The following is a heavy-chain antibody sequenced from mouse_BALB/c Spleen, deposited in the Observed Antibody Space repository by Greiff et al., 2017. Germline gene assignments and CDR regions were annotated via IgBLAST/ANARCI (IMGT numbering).Heavy chain of an antibody. V-gene: IGHV5-6*01. D-gene: IGHD2-1*01. CDR3: ARPLSGNYEDY. J-gene: IGHJ4*01. CDR2: ISSGGSYT. Sequence: EVQVVESGGDLVKPGGSLKLSCAASGFTFSSYGMSWVRQTPDKRLEWVATISSGGSYTYYPDSVKGRFTISRDNAKNTLYLQMSSLKSEDTAMYYCARPLSGNYEDYWGQGTSVTVSS. CDR1: GFTFSSYG.